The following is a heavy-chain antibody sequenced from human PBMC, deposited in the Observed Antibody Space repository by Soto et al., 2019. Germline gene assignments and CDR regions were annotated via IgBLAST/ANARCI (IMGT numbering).Heavy chain of an antibody. D-gene: IGHD2-15*01. V-gene: IGHV1-18*01. Sequence: QVQLVQSGAEVKKPGASVKVSCKASGYTFTSYGISWVRQAPGQGLEWMGWISAYNGNTNYAQKLQGRVTMTTDTSKSTAYMELRSLRSDDTAVYYCARESFGYRGGGPMVVAATYYYGMDVWGQGTTVTVSS. J-gene: IGHJ6*02. CDR2: ISAYNGNT. CDR1: GYTFTSYG. CDR3: ARESFGYRGGGPMVVAATYYYGMDV.